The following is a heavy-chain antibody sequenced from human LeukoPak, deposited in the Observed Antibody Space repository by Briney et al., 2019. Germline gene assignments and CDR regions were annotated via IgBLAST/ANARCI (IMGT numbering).Heavy chain of an antibody. CDR1: GGSISSYY. CDR3: VRVRLALGYYYYMDV. J-gene: IGHJ6*03. Sequence: SEALSLTCTVSGGSISSYYWGWIRQPPGKGLEWIGSIYYSGSTNYNPSLKSRVTISVDTSKNQFSLKLSSVTAADTAVYYCVRVRLALGYYYYMDVWGKGTTVTVSS. CDR2: IYYSGST. D-gene: IGHD6-25*01. V-gene: IGHV4-59*01.